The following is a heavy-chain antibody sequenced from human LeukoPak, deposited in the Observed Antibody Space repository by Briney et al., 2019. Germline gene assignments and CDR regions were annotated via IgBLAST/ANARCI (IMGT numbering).Heavy chain of an antibody. J-gene: IGHJ6*03. Sequence: SVKVSCKASGGTFSSYAISWVRQAPGQGLEWMGGIIPIFGTANYAQKFQGRVTITADESTSTAYMELSSLRSEDTAVYYCARAHRRIVVVPAATVGGYYYYYMDVWGKGITVTVSS. CDR3: ARAHRRIVVVPAATVGGYYYYYMDV. CDR2: IIPIFGTA. CDR1: GGTFSSYA. V-gene: IGHV1-69*13. D-gene: IGHD2-2*01.